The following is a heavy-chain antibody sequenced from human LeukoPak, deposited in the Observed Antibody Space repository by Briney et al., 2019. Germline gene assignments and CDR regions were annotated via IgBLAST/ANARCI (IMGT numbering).Heavy chain of an antibody. Sequence: GGALRLSCAASLFTFSSYLMPRVRQAPGRGLVWVSRIARDGSTLYADCVKGRFTISRDNAKDTVYPQMNSLRVEDTAVYYCIGSGGWPGYWGQGTLVTVSS. D-gene: IGHD1-26*01. CDR3: IGSGGWPGY. V-gene: IGHV3-74*01. CDR2: IARDGST. J-gene: IGHJ4*02. CDR1: LFTFSSYL.